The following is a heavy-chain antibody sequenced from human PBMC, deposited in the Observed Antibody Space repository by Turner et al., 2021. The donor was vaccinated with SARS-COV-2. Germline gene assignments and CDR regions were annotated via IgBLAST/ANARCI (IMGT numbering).Heavy chain of an antibody. CDR3: ASRWFGELPFDY. D-gene: IGHD3-10*01. CDR2: IIPILGIT. V-gene: IGHV1-69*02. CDR1: GGTLSSYT. Sequence: QVQLVPSGAEVKKPGSSVKVSCKASGGTLSSYTISWVRQAPGQGLEWMGRIIPILGITNYAQKFQGRVTITADKSTSTAYMDLNSLRSEDTAVYYCASRWFGELPFDYWGQGTLVTVSS. J-gene: IGHJ4*02.